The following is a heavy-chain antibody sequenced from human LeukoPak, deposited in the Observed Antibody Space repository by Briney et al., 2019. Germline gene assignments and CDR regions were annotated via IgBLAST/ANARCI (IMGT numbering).Heavy chain of an antibody. CDR3: AREPRRRYSSSWYYFDY. V-gene: IGHV4-61*01. J-gene: IGHJ4*02. Sequence: SETLSLTCTVSGGSVSSGSYYWSWIRQPPGKGLEWIGYIYYSGSTNYNPSLKSRVTISVDTSKNQFSLKLSSVTAADTAVYYCAREPRRRYSSSWYYFDYWGQGTLVTVSS. CDR2: IYYSGST. CDR1: GGSVSSGSYY. D-gene: IGHD6-13*01.